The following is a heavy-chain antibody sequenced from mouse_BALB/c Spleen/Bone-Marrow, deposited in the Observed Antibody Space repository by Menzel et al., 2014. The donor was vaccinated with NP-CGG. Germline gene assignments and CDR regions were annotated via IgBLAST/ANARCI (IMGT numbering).Heavy chain of an antibody. CDR1: GFTFSSYA. Sequence: EVHLVESGGGLVKPGGSLKLSCAASGFTFSSYAMSWVRQSPEKRLEWVAEISSGGSYTYYPDTVTGRFTISRDNAKNTLYLEMSSLRSEDTAMYYRARDGNWYFDVWGAGTTVTVSS. CDR2: ISSGGSYT. J-gene: IGHJ1*01. V-gene: IGHV5-9-4*01. CDR3: ARDGNWYFDV. D-gene: IGHD1-1*02.